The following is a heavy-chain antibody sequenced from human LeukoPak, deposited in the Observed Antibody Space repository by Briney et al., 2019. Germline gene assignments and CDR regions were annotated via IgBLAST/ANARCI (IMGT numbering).Heavy chain of an antibody. CDR2: INAGNGNT. Sequence: ASVKVSCKASGYTFTSYAMHWVRQAPGQRLEWMGWINAGNGNTKYSQKFQGRVTITRDTSASTAYMELSSLRSEDTAVYYCARGSIAVAGKRYFDYWGQGTLVTVSS. J-gene: IGHJ4*02. CDR3: ARGSIAVAGKRYFDY. CDR1: GYTFTSYA. D-gene: IGHD6-19*01. V-gene: IGHV1-3*01.